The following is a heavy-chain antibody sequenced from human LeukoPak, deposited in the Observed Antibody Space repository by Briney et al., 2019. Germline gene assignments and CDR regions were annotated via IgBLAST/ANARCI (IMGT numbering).Heavy chain of an antibody. V-gene: IGHV3-21*01. CDR2: ISSGNSYI. CDR3: ARGPTRIGVAGTWPLDY. D-gene: IGHD6-19*01. Sequence: PGGSLRLSYAASGFTFGDYSMKWVRQAPGKGLEWVSSISSGNSYIYYGDSVKGRFTISRDNAKTSLYLQMNSLRDEDTAVYYCARGPTRIGVAGTWPLDYWGQGTLVTVSS. J-gene: IGHJ4*02. CDR1: GFTFGDYS.